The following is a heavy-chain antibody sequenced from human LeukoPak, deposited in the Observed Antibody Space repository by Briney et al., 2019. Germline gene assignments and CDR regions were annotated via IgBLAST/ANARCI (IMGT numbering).Heavy chain of an antibody. J-gene: IGHJ4*02. Sequence: GGSLRLSCAASGFMFSKSWMHWVRQVPGKGLVWVARIYNDGSTTNYADSVKGRFTISRDNSKNTLYLQMNSLRAEDTAVYYCARRSGIAVAGAFDYWGQGTLVTVSS. CDR3: ARRSGIAVAGAFDY. CDR2: IYNDGSTT. CDR1: GFMFSKSW. V-gene: IGHV3-74*01. D-gene: IGHD6-19*01.